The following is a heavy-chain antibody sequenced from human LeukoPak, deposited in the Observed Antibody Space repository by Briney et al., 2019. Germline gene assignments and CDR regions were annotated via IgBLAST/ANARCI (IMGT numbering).Heavy chain of an antibody. Sequence: GASVKVSCKASGYTFTTYGVNWVRQAPGQGPEWMGWINTNTGNPTYAQGFTGRFVFSLDTSVSTAYLQISSLKAEDTAVYYCASKHAFDIWGQGTMVTVSS. CDR3: ASKHAFDI. CDR1: GYTFTTYG. CDR2: INTNTGNP. J-gene: IGHJ3*02. V-gene: IGHV7-4-1*02.